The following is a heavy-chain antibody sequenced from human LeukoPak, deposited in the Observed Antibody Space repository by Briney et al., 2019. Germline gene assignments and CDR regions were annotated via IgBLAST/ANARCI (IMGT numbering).Heavy chain of an antibody. Sequence: ASVKVSCKVSGYTLTELSMHWVRQAPGKGLEWMGGFDPEDGETIYAQKFQGRVTMTEDTSTDTAYMELSSLRSEDTAVYYCATVPRSTIPAFFDYWGQGTLVTVSS. D-gene: IGHD5/OR15-5a*01. J-gene: IGHJ4*02. CDR3: ATVPRSTIPAFFDY. V-gene: IGHV1-24*01. CDR2: FDPEDGET. CDR1: GYTLTELS.